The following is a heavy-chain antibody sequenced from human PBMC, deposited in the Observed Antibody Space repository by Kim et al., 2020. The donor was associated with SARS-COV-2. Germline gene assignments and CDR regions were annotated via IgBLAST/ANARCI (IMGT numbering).Heavy chain of an antibody. Sequence: SETLSLTCNVSGGTVSSSDYYWSWIRQSPGKGLEWIGYIFFSGSTYYNKSLRSRVVSSLDASKNQFSLKPTSVTAADTAVYYCVRDNPVMTHYFDFLGQG. J-gene: IGHJ4*02. CDR2: IFFSGST. D-gene: IGHD3-16*01. V-gene: IGHV4-30-4*01. CDR1: GGTVSSSDYY. CDR3: VRDNPVMTHYFDF.